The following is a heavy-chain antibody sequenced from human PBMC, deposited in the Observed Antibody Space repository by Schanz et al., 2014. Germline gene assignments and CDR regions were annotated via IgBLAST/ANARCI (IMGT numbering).Heavy chain of an antibody. D-gene: IGHD6-19*01. CDR2: MYINSGST. CDR3: ARDEVAVAGLLSRFDY. Sequence: EVQLVESGGGLIQPGGSLRLSCAVSGFTVNTNYMSWVRQAPGKGLEWISSMYINSGSTQYADSVKGRFIISRDNAKNTLYLQMNSLRAEDTAVYYCARDEVAVAGLLSRFDYWGQGTLVTVSS. J-gene: IGHJ4*02. CDR1: GFTVNTNY. V-gene: IGHV3-53*01.